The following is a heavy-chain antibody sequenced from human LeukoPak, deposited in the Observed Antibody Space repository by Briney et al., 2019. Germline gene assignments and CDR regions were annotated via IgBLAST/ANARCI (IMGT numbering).Heavy chain of an antibody. D-gene: IGHD3-9*01. V-gene: IGHV1-69*13. J-gene: IGHJ6*02. CDR1: GGTFSSYA. Sequence: SVKVSCKASGGTFSSYAISWVRQAPGQGLEWMGGIIPIFGTANYAQKFQGRVTITADESTSTAYMELSSLGSEDTAVYYCARGDDILTGYPYYYGMDVWGQGTTVTVSS. CDR3: ARGDDILTGYPYYYGMDV. CDR2: IIPIFGTA.